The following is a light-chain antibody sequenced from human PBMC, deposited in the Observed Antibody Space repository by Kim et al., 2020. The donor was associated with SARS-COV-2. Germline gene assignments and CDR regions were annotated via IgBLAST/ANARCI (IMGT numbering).Light chain of an antibody. J-gene: IGLJ3*02. Sequence: HRVLLPCTGSHSNIGGGYDLHWYQQLPGTAPKRLISGNSNRPSGVPDRFSGSKSGTSASLAITGLQAEDEADYYCQSYDNSLSGWVFGGGTQLTVL. V-gene: IGLV1-40*01. CDR1: HSNIGGGYD. CDR3: QSYDNSLSGWV. CDR2: GNS.